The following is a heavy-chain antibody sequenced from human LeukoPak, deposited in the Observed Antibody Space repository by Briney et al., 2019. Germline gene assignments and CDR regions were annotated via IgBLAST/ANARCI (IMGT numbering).Heavy chain of an antibody. J-gene: IGHJ4*02. D-gene: IGHD2-21*02. Sequence: GGSLRLSCAASGFTSSNAWMSWVRQAPGKGLEWVGRIKSKTDGGTTDYAAPVKGRFTISRDDSENTLYLQMNSLKTEDTAVYYCTTEGGPYCGGDCYFFDYWGQGTLVTVSS. CDR1: GFTSSNAW. V-gene: IGHV3-15*01. CDR3: TTEGGPYCGGDCYFFDY. CDR2: IKSKTDGGTT.